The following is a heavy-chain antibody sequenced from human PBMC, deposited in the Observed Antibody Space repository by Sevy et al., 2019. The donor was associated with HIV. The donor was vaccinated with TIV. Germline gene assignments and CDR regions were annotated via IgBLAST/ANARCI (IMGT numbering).Heavy chain of an antibody. J-gene: IGHJ4*02. CDR1: GYTFNTYR. CDR2: ISPHNSDT. CDR3: ARAYCSGGRCYSLAF. Sequence: ASVKVSCKASGYTFNTYRITWVRQAPGQGLEWMGRISPHNSDTKYSQELQGRVTMITETSTSTAHMELRSLRSDDTAVYYCARAYCSGGRCYSLAFWGQGTLVTVSS. D-gene: IGHD2-15*01. V-gene: IGHV1-18*01.